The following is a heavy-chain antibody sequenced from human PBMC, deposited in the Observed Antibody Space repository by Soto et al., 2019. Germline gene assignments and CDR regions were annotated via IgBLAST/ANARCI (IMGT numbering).Heavy chain of an antibody. Sequence: QVQLVQSGAEVKKPGSSVKVSCKASGGTFSSYAISWVRQAPGQGLEWMGGIIPIFGTANYAQKVQGRVTXXADESTSTAYXXXXXXXXXXXXXXXXXRGTTVTTXXXDVXGXXTTX. V-gene: IGHV1-69*01. CDR3: XRGTTVTTXXXDV. CDR2: IIPIFGTA. CDR1: GGTFSSYA. D-gene: IGHD4-17*01. J-gene: IGHJ6*02.